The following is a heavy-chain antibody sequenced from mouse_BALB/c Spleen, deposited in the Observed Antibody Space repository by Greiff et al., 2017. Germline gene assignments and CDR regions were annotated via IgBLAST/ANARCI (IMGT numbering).Heavy chain of an antibody. Sequence: VKLQESGAELARPGASVKMSCKASGYTFTSYTMHWVKQRPGQGLEWIGYINPSSGYTNYNQKFKDKATLTADKSSSTAYMQLSSLTSEDSAVYYCARDGGTTVVATDYWGQGTTLTVSS. V-gene: IGHV1-4*01. J-gene: IGHJ2*01. CDR1: GYTFTSYT. CDR2: INPSSGYT. CDR3: ARDGGTTVVATDY. D-gene: IGHD1-1*01.